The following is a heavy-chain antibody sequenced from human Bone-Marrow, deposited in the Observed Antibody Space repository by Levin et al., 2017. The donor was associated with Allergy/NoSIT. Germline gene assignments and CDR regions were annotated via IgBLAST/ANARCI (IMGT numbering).Heavy chain of an antibody. CDR3: ARETLQWLVRGVDV. CDR1: GFTFSSHI. Sequence: GESLKISCAASGFTFSSHIMHWVRQAPGKGLEWMALISSDGINKYYADPVKGRFTISRDNSENTLYLQMNSLTPDDTAVYYCARETLQWLVRGVDVWGQGTTVTVSS. V-gene: IGHV3-30*04. D-gene: IGHD6-19*01. J-gene: IGHJ6*02. CDR2: ISSDGINK.